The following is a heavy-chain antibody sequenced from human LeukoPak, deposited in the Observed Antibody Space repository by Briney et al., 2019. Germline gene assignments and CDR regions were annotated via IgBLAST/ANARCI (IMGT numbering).Heavy chain of an antibody. Sequence: GGSLRLSCAASGFTFSSFWMSWVRQAPGKGQEWVANIKQDGSEKYYVDSVKGRFSISRDNAKNSLYLQMSGLRAEDTAVYYCARDRYSTSDYWGQGTLVTVSS. CDR1: GFTFSSFW. CDR3: ARDRYSTSDY. D-gene: IGHD1-26*01. J-gene: IGHJ4*02. CDR2: IKQDGSEK. V-gene: IGHV3-7*01.